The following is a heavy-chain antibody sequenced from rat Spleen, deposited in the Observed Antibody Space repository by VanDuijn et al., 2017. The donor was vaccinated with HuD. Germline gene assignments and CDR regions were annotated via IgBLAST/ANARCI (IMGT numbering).Heavy chain of an antibody. V-gene: IGHV2-13*01. Sequence: QVQLKESGPGLVQPSQTLSLTCTVSGFSLTSYHVSWVRQPPGRGLGWMGGIWGDGSTSYNSALKSRLSISRDTSQSQVFLKMNSLQTDDTAIYICTRGLGDYWGQGVMVTVSS. CDR3: TRGLGDY. CDR2: IWGDGST. D-gene: IGHD5-1*01. CDR1: GFSLTSYH. J-gene: IGHJ2*01.